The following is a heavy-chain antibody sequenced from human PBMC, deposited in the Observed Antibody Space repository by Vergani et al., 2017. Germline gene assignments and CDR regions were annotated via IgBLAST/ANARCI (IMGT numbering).Heavy chain of an antibody. CDR1: GFTVSSNY. CDR3: ARDRPIDSSGYYYLG. D-gene: IGHD3-22*01. J-gene: IGHJ4*02. V-gene: IGHV3-66*01. CDR2: IYSGGST. Sequence: EVQLVESGGGLVQPGGSLRLSCAASGFTVSSNYMSWVRQAPGKGLEWVSVIYSGGSTYHADSVKGRFTISRDNSKNTLYLQMNSLRAEDTAVYYCARDRPIDSSGYYYLGWGQGTLVTVSS.